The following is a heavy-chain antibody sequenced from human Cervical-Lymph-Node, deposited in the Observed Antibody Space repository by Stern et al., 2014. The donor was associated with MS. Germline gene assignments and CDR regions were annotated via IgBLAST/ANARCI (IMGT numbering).Heavy chain of an antibody. CDR1: GYTFTTYA. V-gene: IGHV7-4-1*02. D-gene: IGHD3-16*01. CDR2: INTNTGKS. Sequence: QVQLVQSGSELKKPGASVKVSCKASGYTFTTYAMHWVRQAPGQGLEWMGWINTNTGKSTYAQGFTGRFAFSFDTSVTTAFLQISSLKAEDTAVYYCARGSDGAAMPYWGQGSRVTVSS. CDR3: ARGSDGAAMPY. J-gene: IGHJ4*02.